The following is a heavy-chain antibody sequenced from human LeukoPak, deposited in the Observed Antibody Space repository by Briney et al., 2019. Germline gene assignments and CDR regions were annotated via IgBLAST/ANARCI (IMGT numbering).Heavy chain of an antibody. Sequence: SETLSLTCTVSGGSISSYYWSWIRQPPGKGLEWVGYIYYSGSTNYNPSLKSRVTISVDTSKNQFSLKLSSVTAADTAVYYCASTMVRGVIHYWGQGTLVTVSS. CDR1: GGSISSYY. CDR2: IYYSGST. CDR3: ASTMVRGVIHY. D-gene: IGHD3-10*01. J-gene: IGHJ4*02. V-gene: IGHV4-59*01.